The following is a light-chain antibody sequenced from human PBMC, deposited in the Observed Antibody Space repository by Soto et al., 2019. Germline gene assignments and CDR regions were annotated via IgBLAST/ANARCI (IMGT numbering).Light chain of an antibody. CDR1: QSVSSY. J-gene: IGKJ1*01. CDR2: GAS. CDR3: QQYDDWPGT. Sequence: EIVMTQSPATLSVSPGERATLTCRASQSVSSYLAWYQQKISQAPRLLIYGASTRATGIPVRFSGSGSGTEFTLTISSLQSEVFAVYYCQQYDDWPGTFGKGTKVEIK. V-gene: IGKV3-15*01.